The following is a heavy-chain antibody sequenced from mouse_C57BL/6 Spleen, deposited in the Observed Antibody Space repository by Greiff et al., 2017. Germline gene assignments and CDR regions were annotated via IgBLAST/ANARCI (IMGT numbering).Heavy chain of an antibody. CDR2: IHPNSGST. J-gene: IGHJ4*01. V-gene: IGHV1-64*01. Sequence: QLKQPGAELVKPGASVKLSCKASGYTFTSYWMHWVKQRPGQGLEWIGMIHPNSGSTNYNEKFKSKATLTVDKSSSTAYMQLSSLTSEDSAVYYCARGGTYYAMDYWGQGTSVTVSS. CDR3: ARGGTYYAMDY. CDR1: GYTFTSYW.